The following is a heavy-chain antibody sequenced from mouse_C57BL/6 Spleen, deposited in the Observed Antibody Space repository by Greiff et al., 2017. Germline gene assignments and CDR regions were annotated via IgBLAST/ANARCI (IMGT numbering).Heavy chain of an antibody. CDR1: GYTFTSYW. Sequence: QVQLQQPGAELVMPGASVKLSCKASGYTFTSYWMHWVKQRPGQGLEWIGEIDPSDSYTNYNQKFKGKSTLTVDKSSSTAYMQLSSLTSEDTAVYYCARGVSAVVATSGFDYWGQGTTLTVSS. CDR2: IDPSDSYT. J-gene: IGHJ2*01. CDR3: ARGVSAVVATSGFDY. V-gene: IGHV1-69*01. D-gene: IGHD1-1*01.